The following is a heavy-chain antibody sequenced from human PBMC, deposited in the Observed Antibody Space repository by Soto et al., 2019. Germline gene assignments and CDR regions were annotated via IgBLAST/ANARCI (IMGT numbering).Heavy chain of an antibody. D-gene: IGHD5-12*01. Sequence: GGSLRLSCAASGFTFSSYGMYWVRQAPGKGLEWVAVISYDGSNKYYADSVKGRFTISRDNSKNTLYLQMNSLRAEDTAVYYCAKDLEVEMATTPFDYWGQGTLVTVSS. CDR3: AKDLEVEMATTPFDY. CDR1: GFTFSSYG. J-gene: IGHJ4*02. V-gene: IGHV3-30*18. CDR2: ISYDGSNK.